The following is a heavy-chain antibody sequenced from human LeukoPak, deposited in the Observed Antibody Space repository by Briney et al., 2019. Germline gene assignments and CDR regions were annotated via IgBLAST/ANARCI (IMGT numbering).Heavy chain of an antibody. CDR2: ISGSGGST. V-gene: IGHV3-23*01. Sequence: PGGSLRLSCAASGFTFSSYAMSWVRQAPGKGLEWVSAISGSGGSTYYAGSVKGRFNISRDNSKNTLYLQMNSLRAEDTAVYYCARARNNGGLYYFDYWGQGTLVTVSS. D-gene: IGHD1/OR15-1a*01. CDR3: ARARNNGGLYYFDY. CDR1: GFTFSSYA. J-gene: IGHJ4*02.